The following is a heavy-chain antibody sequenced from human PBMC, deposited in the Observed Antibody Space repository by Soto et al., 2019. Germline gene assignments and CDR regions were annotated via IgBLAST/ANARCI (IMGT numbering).Heavy chain of an antibody. CDR1: GFPFSSYW. J-gene: IGHJ5*02. V-gene: IGHV3-7*01. CDR2: IKPDGSDT. D-gene: IGHD3-10*02. Sequence: EVQLVESGGDLVQPGGSLRLSCAASGFPFSSYWMTWVRRAPGKGLQWVASIKPDGSDTYYLDSVRGRFTVSRDNARNSVDLQMNSLGVDDTALYRCGKGHLFVDTWGQGALAIVTS. CDR3: GKGHLFVDT.